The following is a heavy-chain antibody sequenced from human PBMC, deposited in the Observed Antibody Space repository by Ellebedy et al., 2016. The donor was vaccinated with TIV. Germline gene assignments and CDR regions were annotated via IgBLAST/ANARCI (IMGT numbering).Heavy chain of an antibody. V-gene: IGHV3-23*01. CDR3: ARRAWAVGAFDI. Sequence: LSLTCXASGFTFSSYAMSWVRQAPGKGLEWVSAISGSGGSTYYADSVKGRFTISRDNSKNTLYLQMNSLRAEDTAVYYCARRAWAVGAFDIWGQGTRVTVSS. CDR1: GFTFSSYA. D-gene: IGHD1-26*01. CDR2: ISGSGGST. J-gene: IGHJ3*02.